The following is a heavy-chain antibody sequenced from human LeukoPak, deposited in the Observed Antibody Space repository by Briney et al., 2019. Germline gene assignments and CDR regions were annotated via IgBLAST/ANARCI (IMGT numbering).Heavy chain of an antibody. J-gene: IGHJ4*02. CDR3: ARDRGVSYFDY. CDR2: IWYDGSQK. Sequence: GGSLRLSCAASRFTFSNHGMHGVRQAPGKGLEGVAIIWYDGSQKYYADSVKGRFTISRDNSKNTLYLQMNSLRAEDTAVYYCARDRGVSYFDYWGQGTLVTVSS. V-gene: IGHV3-33*01. CDR1: RFTFSNHG.